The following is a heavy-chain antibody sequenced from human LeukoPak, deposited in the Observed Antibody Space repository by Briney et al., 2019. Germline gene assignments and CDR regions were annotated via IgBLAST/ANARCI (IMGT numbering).Heavy chain of an antibody. V-gene: IGHV3-21*01. CDR1: GFTFSSYS. Sequence: PGGSLRLSCAASGFTFSSYSMNWVRQPPGKGLEWVSSISSSSSYIYYADSVKGRFTISRDNAKNSLYLQMNSLRAEDTAVYYCARDQADIVVVPASFFDYWGQGTLVTVSS. CDR2: ISSSSSYI. J-gene: IGHJ4*02. CDR3: ARDQADIVVVPASFFDY. D-gene: IGHD2-2*01.